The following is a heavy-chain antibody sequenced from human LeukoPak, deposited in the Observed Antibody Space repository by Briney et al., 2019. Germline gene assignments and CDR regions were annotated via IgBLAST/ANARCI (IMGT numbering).Heavy chain of an antibody. CDR2: IYPGDSDT. D-gene: IGHD3-22*01. V-gene: IGHV5-51*01. CDR3: ARGDSLYYYDSSGHLFDY. Sequence: GESLKISCKGSGYSFTSYWIGWERQMPGKGLEWMGIIYPGDSDTRYSPSFQGQVTISADKSISTAYLQWSSLKASDTAMYYCARGDSLYYYDSSGHLFDYWGQGTLVTVSS. J-gene: IGHJ4*02. CDR1: GYSFTSYW.